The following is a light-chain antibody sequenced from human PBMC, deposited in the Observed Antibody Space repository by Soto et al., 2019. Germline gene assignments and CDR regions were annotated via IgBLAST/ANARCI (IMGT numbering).Light chain of an antibody. J-gene: IGKJ4*01. V-gene: IGKV1-27*01. Sequence: DIQMTQSPSSLSASVGDRVAITCRASQDINNYLAWYQQKPGKVPKLLIYGASTLHSGVPSRFSGSGSGTDFTFTISRLQPGDVATYYCQHYNSAPITFGGGTQLDIK. CDR1: QDINNY. CDR3: QHYNSAPIT. CDR2: GAS.